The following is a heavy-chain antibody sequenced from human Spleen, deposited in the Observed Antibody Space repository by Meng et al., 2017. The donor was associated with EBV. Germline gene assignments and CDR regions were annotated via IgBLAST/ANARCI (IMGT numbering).Heavy chain of an antibody. J-gene: IGHJ5*02. V-gene: IGHV3-15*01. CDR3: TTGRAA. CDR2: IRSKTAGWTK. Sequence: VGSGGGWVTLGGSLRLFCVASGFTFSNAWMSWVRQAPGKGLELIGRIRSKTAGWTKGYAAPVIGRFSISRDDSKDTLYLQMNSLKTEDTAVYYCTTGRAAWGRGTLVTASS. CDR1: GFTFSNAW. D-gene: IGHD3-10*01.